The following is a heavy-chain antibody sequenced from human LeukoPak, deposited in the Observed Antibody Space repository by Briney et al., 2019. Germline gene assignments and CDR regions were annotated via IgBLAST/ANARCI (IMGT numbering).Heavy chain of an antibody. CDR3: VKAPTVAGSYGWFDP. CDR2: IYSGGRT. D-gene: IGHD5-18*01. V-gene: IGHV4-30-4*01. J-gene: IGHJ5*02. CDR1: GGSITSGNNY. Sequence: PSETLSLTCTVSGGSITSGNNYWTWIRQSPGKGLEWIGFIYSGGRTNYNPFLRSRVVISADASKNQISLRVESMTAADTAVYYCVKAPTVAGSYGWFDPWGQGTLVTVSS.